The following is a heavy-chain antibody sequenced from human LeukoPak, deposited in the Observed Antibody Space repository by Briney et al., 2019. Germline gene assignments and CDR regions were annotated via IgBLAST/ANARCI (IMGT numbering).Heavy chain of an antibody. V-gene: IGHV2-5*02. CDR2: IYWDDDK. D-gene: IGHD6-19*01. CDR3: AHSRVVAGYEKVFDY. CDR1: GFSLRTSGVG. Sequence: SGPTLVKPTQTLTLTCTFSGFSLRTSGVGVGWIRQPPGKALEWLAVIYWDDDKNYSPSLKSRLSINKDTSKNQVVLTMTNMDPVDTATYYCAHSRVVAGYEKVFDYWGQGTLVTVSS. J-gene: IGHJ4*02.